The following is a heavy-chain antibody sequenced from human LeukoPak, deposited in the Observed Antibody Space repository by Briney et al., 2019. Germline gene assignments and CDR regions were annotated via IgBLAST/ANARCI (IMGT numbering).Heavy chain of an antibody. D-gene: IGHD2-15*01. CDR1: EFTFSTYS. Sequence: GGSLRLSCAASEFTFSTYSMKWVRQAPGKGLEWVSSITSSGTYTYYADSVKGRFTISRDNAKNSLSLQMNSLRAEDTAVYYCARGDCSGGSCFYYYYYMDVWGRGTTVTVSS. CDR3: ARGDCSGGSCFYYYYYMDV. V-gene: IGHV3-21*01. J-gene: IGHJ6*03. CDR2: ITSSGTYT.